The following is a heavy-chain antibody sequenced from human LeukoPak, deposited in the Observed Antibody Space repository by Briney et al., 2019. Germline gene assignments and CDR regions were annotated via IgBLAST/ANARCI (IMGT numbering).Heavy chain of an antibody. V-gene: IGHV3-7*01. D-gene: IGHD6-13*01. CDR2: RKEDGSEK. J-gene: IGHJ4*02. CDR1: GFTFSNYW. CDR3: ASGRQLGY. Sequence: GGSLRLSCAASGFTFSNYWMSWVRQAPGKGLEWVANRKEDGSEKYYVDSVKGRFTISRDNARNSLYLQMNSLRAEDTAVYYCASGRQLGYWGQGTLVTVSS.